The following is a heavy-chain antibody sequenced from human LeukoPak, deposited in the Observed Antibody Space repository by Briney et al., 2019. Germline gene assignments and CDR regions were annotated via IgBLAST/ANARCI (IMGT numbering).Heavy chain of an antibody. J-gene: IGHJ5*02. CDR3: ARAKVVRGVIPRNWFDP. CDR2: INPNSGGT. Sequence: GASVKVSCKASGYTFTGYYMHWVRQAPGQGLEWMGWINPNSGGTNYAQKFQGGGTMTRDTSISTAYMELSRLRSDDTAVYYCARAKVVRGVIPRNWFDPWGQGTLVTVSS. D-gene: IGHD3-10*01. V-gene: IGHV1-2*02. CDR1: GYTFTGYY.